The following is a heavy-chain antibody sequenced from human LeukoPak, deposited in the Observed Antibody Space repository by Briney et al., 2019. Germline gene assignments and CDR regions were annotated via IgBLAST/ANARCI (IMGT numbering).Heavy chain of an antibody. D-gene: IGHD2-2*01. J-gene: IGHJ4*02. CDR3: AKDLGGCSSTSCYPGY. Sequence: GGSLRLSCAAAGFTFSSYGMHWVRQAPGRGLGWVAFISYDGSNNYYADSVKGRFTISRDNSKNTLYLQMNSLRAEDTAVYSCAKDLGGCSSTSCYPGYWGQGTLVTVSS. V-gene: IGHV3-30*18. CDR1: GFTFSSYG. CDR2: ISYDGSNN.